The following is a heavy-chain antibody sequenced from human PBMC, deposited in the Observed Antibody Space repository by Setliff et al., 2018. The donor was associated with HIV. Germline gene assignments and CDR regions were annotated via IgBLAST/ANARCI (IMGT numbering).Heavy chain of an antibody. D-gene: IGHD6-13*01. CDR1: GFTFSDYV. Sequence: GGSLRLSCAASGFTFSDYVMYWVRQAPGKGLEWVTAISYDGSNESYADSVKGRFTISRDNSKNTLYLQMNSLRAEDTAVYYCARDCRVGWVFTYGMDVWGQGTLVTVSS. CDR2: ISYDGSNE. V-gene: IGHV3-30*04. J-gene: IGHJ6*02. CDR3: ARDCRVGWVFTYGMDV.